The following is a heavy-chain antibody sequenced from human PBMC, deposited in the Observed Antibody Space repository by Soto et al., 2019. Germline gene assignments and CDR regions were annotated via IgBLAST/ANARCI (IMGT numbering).Heavy chain of an antibody. CDR2: IDPSDSYT. D-gene: IGHD3-10*02. Sequence: PGESLKISCKGSGYSFSKYWIGWVRQMPGKGLEWMGRIDPSDSYTNYSPSFQGHVTISADKSISTAYLQWSSLKASDTAMYYCARWDVSVRGVGGYYYGMDVWGQGTTVTVSS. V-gene: IGHV5-10-1*01. J-gene: IGHJ6*02. CDR3: ARWDVSVRGVGGYYYGMDV. CDR1: GYSFSKYW.